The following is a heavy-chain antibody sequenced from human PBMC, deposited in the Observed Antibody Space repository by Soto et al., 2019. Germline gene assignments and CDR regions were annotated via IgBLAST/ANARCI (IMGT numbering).Heavy chain of an antibody. Sequence: PSQTLSLTCTVSSGSISSYYWSCIRQPPGKGLEWIGYIYYSGSTNYNPSLKSRVTISVDTSKNQFSLKLSSVTAADTAMYYCASGLRELGGTSDDYWGQGTLVTVSS. V-gene: IGHV4-59*01. D-gene: IGHD6-6*01. CDR2: IYYSGST. CDR3: ASGLRELGGTSDDY. J-gene: IGHJ4*02. CDR1: SGSISSYY.